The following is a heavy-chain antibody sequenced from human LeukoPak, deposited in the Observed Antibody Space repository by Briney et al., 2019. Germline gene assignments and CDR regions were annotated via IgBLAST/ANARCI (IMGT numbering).Heavy chain of an antibody. Sequence: GGSLRLSCSASSFTFSTYVMHWVRQAPGKGLEYVSALSSNGGSTYYADSVKGRFTISRDNSKNTLYLQMSSLRAEDTAVYYCVKPHVPTVTGAVDIWGQGTMVTVSS. V-gene: IGHV3-64D*09. CDR1: SFTFSTYV. J-gene: IGHJ3*02. CDR2: LSSNGGST. D-gene: IGHD4-17*01. CDR3: VKPHVPTVTGAVDI.